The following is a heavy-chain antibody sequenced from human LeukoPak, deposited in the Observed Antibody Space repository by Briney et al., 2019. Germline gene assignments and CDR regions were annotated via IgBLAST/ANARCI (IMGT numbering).Heavy chain of an antibody. CDR2: INHSRST. CDR3: ARDSTMIGDYGMDV. V-gene: IGHV4-34*01. D-gene: IGHD3-22*01. Sequence: SETLSLTCAVYGGSFSGYYWSWIRQPPGKGLEWIGEINHSRSTNYNPSLKSRVAISVDTSKNQFSLKLSSVTAADTAVYYCARDSTMIGDYGMDVWGQGTTVTVSS. J-gene: IGHJ6*02. CDR1: GGSFSGYY.